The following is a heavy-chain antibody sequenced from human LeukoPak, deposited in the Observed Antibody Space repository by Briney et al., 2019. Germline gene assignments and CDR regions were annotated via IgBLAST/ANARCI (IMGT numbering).Heavy chain of an antibody. D-gene: IGHD2-2*01. J-gene: IGHJ4*02. CDR3: ASAIATTLSIVVVPAASFDY. V-gene: IGHV1-69*05. Sequence: SVKVSCKASGGTFSSYAISWVRQAPGQGLEWMGGIIPIFGTANYAQKFQGRVTITTDESTSTAYMELSSLRSEDTAVYYCASAIATTLSIVVVPAASFDYWGQGTLVTVSS. CDR1: GGTFSSYA. CDR2: IIPIFGTA.